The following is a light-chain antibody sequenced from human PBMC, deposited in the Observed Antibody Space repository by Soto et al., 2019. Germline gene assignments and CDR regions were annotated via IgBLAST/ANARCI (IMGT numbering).Light chain of an antibody. CDR1: QSVSSY. CDR3: QQSYSTPTT. V-gene: IGKV1-39*01. J-gene: IGKJ1*01. Sequence: DVQMTQSPSSLSASVGDRATITCRASQSVSSYLNWYQQKPGKAPKLLIFAASSLQSGVPSRFSGSGSGTDFTLTISSLQPEDFATYYCQQSYSTPTTFGQGTKVEIK. CDR2: AAS.